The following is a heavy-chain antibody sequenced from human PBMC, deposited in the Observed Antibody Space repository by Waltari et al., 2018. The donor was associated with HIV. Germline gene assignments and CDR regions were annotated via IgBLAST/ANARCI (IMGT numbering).Heavy chain of an antibody. CDR2: ISWNSATI. D-gene: IGHD2-21*02. V-gene: IGHV3-9*01. Sequence: EVHLVESEGLLVQPGRSLRLSCAASGFTFDDYAMHWVRQAPGKGLEWVSSISWNSATIAYADFAKGRFTISRDNAKNSLYLQMNSLRVEDTAFYYCAKDVCGGDCSPDYWGQGTLVTVSS. CDR1: GFTFDDYA. CDR3: AKDVCGGDCSPDY. J-gene: IGHJ4*02.